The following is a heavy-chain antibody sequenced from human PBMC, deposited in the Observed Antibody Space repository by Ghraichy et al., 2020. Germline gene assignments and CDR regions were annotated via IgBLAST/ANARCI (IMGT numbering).Heavy chain of an antibody. D-gene: IGHD5-12*01. Sequence: GGSLRLSCAASGFTFSNAWMSWVRQAPGKGLEWVGRIKSKTDGGTTDYAAPVKGRFTISRDDSKNTLYLQMNSLKTEDTAVYYCTTDRSPMGGYSGYDLGYWGQGTLVTVSS. CDR3: TTDRSPMGGYSGYDLGY. J-gene: IGHJ4*02. CDR2: IKSKTDGGTT. V-gene: IGHV3-15*01. CDR1: GFTFSNAW.